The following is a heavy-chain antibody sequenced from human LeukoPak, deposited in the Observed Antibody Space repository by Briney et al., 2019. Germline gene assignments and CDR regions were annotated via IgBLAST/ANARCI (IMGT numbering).Heavy chain of an antibody. Sequence: SETLSLTCTVSGGSISSSSYYWGWIRQPPGKGLEWIGSIYYSGSTYYNPSLKSRVTISVDTSKNQFSLKLSSVTAAHTAVYYCARHFLQWLENWFDPWGQGTLVTVSS. CDR2: IYYSGST. CDR3: ARHFLQWLENWFDP. V-gene: IGHV4-39*01. J-gene: IGHJ5*02. D-gene: IGHD6-19*01. CDR1: GGSISSSSYY.